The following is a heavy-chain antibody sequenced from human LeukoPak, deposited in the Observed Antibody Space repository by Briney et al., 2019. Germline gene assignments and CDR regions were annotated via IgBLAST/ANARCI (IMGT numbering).Heavy chain of an antibody. CDR1: GYTFTGYY. D-gene: IGHD4-17*01. CDR2: INPNGGGT. J-gene: IGHJ4*02. V-gene: IGHV1-2*02. CDR3: ARGGDYGDYAPYY. Sequence: ASVKVSCKASGYTFTGYYMHWVRQAPGQGLEWMGWINPNGGGTNYAQKFQGRVTMTRDTSISTAYMELSRLRSDDTAVYYCARGGDYGDYAPYYWGQGTLVTVSS.